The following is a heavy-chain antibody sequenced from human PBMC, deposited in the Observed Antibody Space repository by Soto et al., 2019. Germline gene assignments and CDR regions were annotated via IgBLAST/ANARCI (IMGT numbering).Heavy chain of an antibody. Sequence: EVQLVESGGGLVQPGGPRRPSCEASGFTFIGYSRNWFRRAPGRGLEWVSYISSSSSTIYYADSVKGRFTISRDNAKNSLYLQMNSLRAEDTAVYYCARDLTSYGPFDYWGQGTLVTVSS. CDR2: ISSSSSTI. J-gene: IGHJ4*02. D-gene: IGHD5-18*01. CDR1: GFTFIGYS. CDR3: ARDLTSYGPFDY. V-gene: IGHV3-48*01.